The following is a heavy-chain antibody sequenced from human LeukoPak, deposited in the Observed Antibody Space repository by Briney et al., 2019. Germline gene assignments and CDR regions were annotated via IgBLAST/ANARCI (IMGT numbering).Heavy chain of an antibody. CDR2: FIPIFGTA. J-gene: IGHJ4*02. D-gene: IGHD2-15*01. CDR3: ASEYCSGGSCFALFDY. CDR1: GGTFSSFA. V-gene: IGHV1-69*05. Sequence: SVKVSCKASGGTFSSFAISWVGQAPGQGLEWLGRFIPIFGTANYAQKFQGRVTITTDESTSTAYMELSSLRSEDTAVYYCASEYCSGGSCFALFDYWGQGTLVTVSS.